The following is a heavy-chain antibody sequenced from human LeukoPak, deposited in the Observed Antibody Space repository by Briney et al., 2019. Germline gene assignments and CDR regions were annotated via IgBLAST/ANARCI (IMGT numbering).Heavy chain of an antibody. CDR1: GGSMTAHH. Sequence: PSETLSLTCTVSGGSMTAHHWNWIRQTPGKGLEWIGYVFDSGRTKENPSLKSRVTLSADTSKNQLSLRLSSVTAADTAVYYCTTIKRGNIFGYFDFWGQGILVTVSS. CDR2: VFDSGRT. CDR3: TTIKRGNIFGYFDF. J-gene: IGHJ4*02. D-gene: IGHD5-18*01. V-gene: IGHV4-59*11.